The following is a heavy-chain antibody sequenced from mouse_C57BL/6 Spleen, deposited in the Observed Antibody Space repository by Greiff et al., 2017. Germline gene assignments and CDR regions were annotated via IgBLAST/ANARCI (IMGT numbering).Heavy chain of an antibody. CDR3: ARSDGSSYYWYFDV. J-gene: IGHJ1*03. CDR2: INPNYGTT. CDR1: GYSFTDYN. D-gene: IGHD1-1*01. Sequence: EVQLQESGPELVKPGASVKISCKASGYSFTDYNMNWVKQSNGKSLEWIGVINPNYGTTSYNQKFKGKATLTVDQSSSTAYMQLNSLTSEDSAVYYCARSDGSSYYWYFDVWGTGTTVTVSS. V-gene: IGHV1-39*01.